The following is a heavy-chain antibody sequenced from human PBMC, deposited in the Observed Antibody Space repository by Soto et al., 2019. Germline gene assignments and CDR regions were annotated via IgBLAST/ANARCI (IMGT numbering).Heavy chain of an antibody. D-gene: IGHD1-26*01. CDR2: ISAYNGNT. Sequence: QVQLVQSGAEVKKPGASVKVSCKASGYTFTSYGISWVRQAPGQGLEWMGRISAYNGNTNYAQKLQGRVTMTTDTYTSTPYMEMRSLKSDDKAVYYCARVVGSLGHWFDPWGQGTLVTVSS. V-gene: IGHV1-18*01. J-gene: IGHJ5*02. CDR1: GYTFTSYG. CDR3: ARVVGSLGHWFDP.